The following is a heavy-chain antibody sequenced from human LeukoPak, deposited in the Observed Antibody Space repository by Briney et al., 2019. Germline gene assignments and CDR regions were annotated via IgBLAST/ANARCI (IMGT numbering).Heavy chain of an antibody. V-gene: IGHV3-33*01. CDR3: ARAYYHASGGAFGMDV. D-gene: IGHD3-10*01. CDR1: GFTFSSYG. CDR2: IWFDGDKK. Sequence: GGSLRLSWAASGFTFSSYGMHWVRQAPGKGLEWVALIWFDGDKKDYVDSVKGRFTISRDNSKKTLYLQMNSLRAEDTALYYCARAYYHASGGAFGMDVWGQGTTVTVSS. J-gene: IGHJ6*02.